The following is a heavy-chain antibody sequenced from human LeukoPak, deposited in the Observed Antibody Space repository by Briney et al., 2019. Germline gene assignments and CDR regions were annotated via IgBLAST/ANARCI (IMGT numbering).Heavy chain of an antibody. CDR1: GFTVSSNY. CDR3: AKAGVGYYDSSGYLLH. Sequence: GGSLRLSCAASGFTVSSNYMSWVRQAPGKGLEWVSVIYSGGNTYYADSVKGRFTISRDNSKNTLYLQMNSLRAEDTAVYYCAKAGVGYYDSSGYLLHWGQGTLVTVSS. J-gene: IGHJ4*02. V-gene: IGHV3-66*01. D-gene: IGHD3-22*01. CDR2: IYSGGNT.